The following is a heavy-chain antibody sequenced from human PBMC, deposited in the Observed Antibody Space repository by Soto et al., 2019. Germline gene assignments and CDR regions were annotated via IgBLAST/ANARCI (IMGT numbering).Heavy chain of an antibody. Sequence: ASVKVSCKVSGYTLTELSMHWVRQAPGKGLEWMGGFDPEDGETIYAQKFQGRVTMTEDTSTDTAYMELSSLRSEDTAVYYCAPYLVYDFWSGSSRWFDPWGQGTMVTVYS. J-gene: IGHJ5*02. CDR2: FDPEDGET. CDR3: APYLVYDFWSGSSRWFDP. CDR1: GYTLTELS. V-gene: IGHV1-24*01. D-gene: IGHD3-3*01.